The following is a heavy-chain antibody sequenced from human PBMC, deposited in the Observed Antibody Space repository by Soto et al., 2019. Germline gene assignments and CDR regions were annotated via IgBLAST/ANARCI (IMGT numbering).Heavy chain of an antibody. CDR1: GYTFTSYD. CDR2: MNPNSGNT. V-gene: IGHV1-8*02. CDR3: ARSRTTVTPSGFQH. J-gene: IGHJ1*01. Sequence: ASVKVSCKASGYTFTSYDINWVRQATGQGLEYLGWMNPNSGNTGYVQKFQGRVTLTRNTSISTAYMELSSVTAADTAVYYCARSRTTVTPSGFQHWGQGTLVTVS. D-gene: IGHD4-17*01.